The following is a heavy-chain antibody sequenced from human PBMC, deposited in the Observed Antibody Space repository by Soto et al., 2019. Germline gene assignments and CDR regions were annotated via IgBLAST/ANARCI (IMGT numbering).Heavy chain of an antibody. D-gene: IGHD2-15*01. V-gene: IGHV3-23*01. CDR3: VKKKGPTYSDLQYFFDS. CDR2: ISDSGSKT. Sequence: EVQLLESGGGLAQPGESLGLSCAASGFAFSTYAMNWVRQIPGKGLEWVASISDSGSKTYYADSVKGRVTIYRDNSMNTVSMQMNNLRAEDTAVYYCVKKKGPTYSDLQYFFDSWGQGRLVTVSS. CDR1: GFAFSTYA. J-gene: IGHJ4*02.